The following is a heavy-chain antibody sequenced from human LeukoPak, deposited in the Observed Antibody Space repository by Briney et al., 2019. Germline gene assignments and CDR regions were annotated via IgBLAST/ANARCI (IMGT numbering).Heavy chain of an antibody. CDR1: GGSISSYY. J-gene: IGHJ6*03. Sequence: KPSETLSLTCTVSGGSISSYYWSWIRQPPGKGLEWIGYIYYSGSTNYNPSLKSRVTISVDTSKNQFSLKLSSVTAADTAVYYCARGRFLEWSDYYYYMDVWGKGTTVTVSS. CDR3: ARGRFLEWSDYYYYMDV. CDR2: IYYSGST. D-gene: IGHD3-3*01. V-gene: IGHV4-59*08.